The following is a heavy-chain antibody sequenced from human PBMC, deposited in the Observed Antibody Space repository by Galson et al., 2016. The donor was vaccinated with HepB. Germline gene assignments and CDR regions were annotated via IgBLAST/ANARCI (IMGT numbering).Heavy chain of an antibody. J-gene: IGHJ4*02. CDR3: AKRGGLDYYFDY. V-gene: IGHV3-30*18. Sequence: SLRLSCAASGFSFNSNTMHWARQAPGKGLEWVALISSDGSHKYYADSVKGRFTISRANYNNTLYLQMDSLRAEDTAVFYCAKRGGLDYYFDYWGQGTLVTVSS. CDR2: ISSDGSHK. D-gene: IGHD3-16*01. CDR1: GFSFNSNT.